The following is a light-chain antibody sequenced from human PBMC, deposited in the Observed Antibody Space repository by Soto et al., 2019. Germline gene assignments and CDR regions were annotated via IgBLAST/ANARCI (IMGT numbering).Light chain of an antibody. J-gene: IGKJ4*01. Sequence: DIQMTQSPSTLSASVGGRVTITCRASQSVGTWVAWYQQKPGEAPKLLIYDASSLESGVPSRFSGSGSGTEFTLTISSLQPDDFATYYCQQYNHYSGLTFGGGTKVDIK. CDR1: QSVGTW. CDR2: DAS. V-gene: IGKV1-5*01. CDR3: QQYNHYSGLT.